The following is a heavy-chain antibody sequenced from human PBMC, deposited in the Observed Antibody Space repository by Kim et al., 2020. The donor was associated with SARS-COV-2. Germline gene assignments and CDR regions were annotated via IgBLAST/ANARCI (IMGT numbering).Heavy chain of an antibody. Sequence: GGSLRLSCAASGLTFSSYTIHWVRQAPGKGLEWVASISSSSSYILHADPVKGRFTVSRDNAKNSLFLQVTSLRVEDTAVYYCARGGDCGADCRYQYYAMDVWGQGTTVTVSS. CDR2: ISSSSSYI. CDR3: ARGGDCGADCRYQYYAMDV. D-gene: IGHD2-21*02. J-gene: IGHJ6*02. V-gene: IGHV3-21*01. CDR1: GLTFSSYT.